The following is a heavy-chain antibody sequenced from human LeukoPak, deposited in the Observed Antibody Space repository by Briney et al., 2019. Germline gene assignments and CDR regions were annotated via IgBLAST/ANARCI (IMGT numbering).Heavy chain of an antibody. V-gene: IGHV4-38-2*02. CDR3: ARDAAVPAVWNGAFDI. CDR1: GDSIKTTFY. J-gene: IGHJ3*02. D-gene: IGHD2-2*01. CDR2: IYQTGST. Sequence: PSETLSLTCTASGDSIKTTFYWAWIRQTPGKGLEWIASIYQTGSTYHNPSLKSRVTISVDTSRNQFSLKLSSVTAADTAVYYCARDAAVPAVWNGAFDIWGQGTMVTVSS.